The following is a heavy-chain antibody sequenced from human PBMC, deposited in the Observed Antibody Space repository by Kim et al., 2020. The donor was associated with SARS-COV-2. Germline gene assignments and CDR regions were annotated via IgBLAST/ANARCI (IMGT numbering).Heavy chain of an antibody. CDR2: ISSSSSYI. V-gene: IGHV3-21*01. Sequence: GGSLRLSCAASGFTFSSYSRNWVRQAPGKGLEWVSSISSSSSYIYYADSVKGRFTISRDNAKNSLYLQMNSLRAEDTAVYYCASVGIAAAGTRTRFDPWGQGTLVTVSS. J-gene: IGHJ5*02. CDR3: ASVGIAAAGTRTRFDP. CDR1: GFTFSSYS. D-gene: IGHD6-13*01.